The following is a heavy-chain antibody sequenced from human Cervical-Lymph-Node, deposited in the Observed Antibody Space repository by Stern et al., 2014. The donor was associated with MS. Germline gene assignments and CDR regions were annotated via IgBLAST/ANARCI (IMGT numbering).Heavy chain of an antibody. CDR1: GYTFTGYY. J-gene: IGHJ4*02. Sequence: QVQLVESGAEVKKPGASVKVSCKASGYTFTGYYMHWVRQAPGPGLEWMGRINPNSGGTNYAQKFQGRVTMTRDTSISTAYMELSRLRSDDTAVYYCARGLMYSSSSRTRNLDYWGQGTLVTVSS. V-gene: IGHV1-2*06. CDR2: INPNSGGT. CDR3: ARGLMYSSSSRTRNLDY. D-gene: IGHD6-6*01.